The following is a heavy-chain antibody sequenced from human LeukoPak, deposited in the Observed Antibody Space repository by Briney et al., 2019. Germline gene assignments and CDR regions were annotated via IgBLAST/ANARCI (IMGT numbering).Heavy chain of an antibody. J-gene: IGHJ6*03. V-gene: IGHV3-30*02. Sequence: GGSLRLSCAASGFTFSSYGMHWVRQAPGKGLEWVAFIRYDGSNKYYADSVKGRFTISRDNSKNTLYLQMNSLRAEDTAVYYCAKDWGLVYYYMDVWGKGTTVTVSS. CDR1: GFTFSSYG. D-gene: IGHD3-16*01. CDR2: IRYDGSNK. CDR3: AKDWGLVYYYMDV.